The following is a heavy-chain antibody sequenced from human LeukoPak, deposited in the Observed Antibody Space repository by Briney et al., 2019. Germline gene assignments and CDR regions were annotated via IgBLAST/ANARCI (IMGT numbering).Heavy chain of an antibody. Sequence: GGSLRLSCAASGFTFSSYAMHWVRQAPGKGLEWVAVISYDGSNKYYADSVKGRFTISRDNSKNTLYLQMNSLRAEDTAVYYCARDRAQDTMVRGVIMYYFDYWGQGTLVTVSS. CDR3: ARDRAQDTMVRGVIMYYFDY. CDR1: GFTFSSYA. D-gene: IGHD3-10*01. J-gene: IGHJ4*02. CDR2: ISYDGSNK. V-gene: IGHV3-30*04.